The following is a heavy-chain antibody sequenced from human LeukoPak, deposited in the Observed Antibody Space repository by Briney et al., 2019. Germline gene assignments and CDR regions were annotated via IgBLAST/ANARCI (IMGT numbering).Heavy chain of an antibody. V-gene: IGHV1-24*01. CDR2: FEPEDGET. CDR3: ATDRGATLYLSSAFDI. J-gene: IGHJ3*02. D-gene: IGHD1-26*01. CDR1: GYTLTELS. Sequence: GASVKVSCKVSGYTLTELSMHWVRQAPGKGLEWMGGFEPEDGETIYAQKFQGRVTMTEDTSTDTAYMELSSLRSEDTAVYYCATDRGATLYLSSAFDIWGQGTMVTVSS.